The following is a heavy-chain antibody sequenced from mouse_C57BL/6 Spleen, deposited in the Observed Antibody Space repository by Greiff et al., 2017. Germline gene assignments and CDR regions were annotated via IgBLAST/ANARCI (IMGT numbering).Heavy chain of an antibody. D-gene: IGHD4-1*01. CDR1: GYTFTSYG. Sequence: VQLQESGAELARPGASVKLSCKASGYTFTSYGISWVKQRTGQGLEWIGEIYPRSGNTYYNEKFKGKATLTADKSSSTAYMELRSLTSEDSAVYFCARYWNYAMDYWGQGTSVTVSS. V-gene: IGHV1-81*01. CDR2: IYPRSGNT. J-gene: IGHJ4*01. CDR3: ARYWNYAMDY.